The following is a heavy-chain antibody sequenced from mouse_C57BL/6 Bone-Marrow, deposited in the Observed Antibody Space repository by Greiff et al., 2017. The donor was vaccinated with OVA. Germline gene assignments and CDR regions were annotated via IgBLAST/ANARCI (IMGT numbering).Heavy chain of an antibody. V-gene: IGHV5-16*01. Sequence: EVMFVESEGGLVQPGSSMKLSCTASGFTFSDYYMAWVRQVPEKGLEWVANINYDGSSTYYLDSLKSRFIISRDNAKNILYLQMSSLKSEDTATYYCARDYDEYFDVWGTGTTVTVSS. CDR3: ARDYDEYFDV. D-gene: IGHD2-12*01. CDR1: GFTFSDYY. CDR2: INYDGSST. J-gene: IGHJ1*03.